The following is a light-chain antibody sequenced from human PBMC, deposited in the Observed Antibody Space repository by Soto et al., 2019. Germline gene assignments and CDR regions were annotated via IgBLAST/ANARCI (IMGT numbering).Light chain of an antibody. J-gene: IGKJ1*01. V-gene: IGKV3-15*01. CDR3: QQHNNWPRT. CDR1: QSVSSN. Sequence: EIVMTQSPATLSVSPGERATLSCRASQSVSSNLAWYQQKPGQAPRLLIYGASTRATVIPARFSGSGSGTEFTLTISSLQSEDFAVYYCQQHNNWPRTFGQGPKVEIK. CDR2: GAS.